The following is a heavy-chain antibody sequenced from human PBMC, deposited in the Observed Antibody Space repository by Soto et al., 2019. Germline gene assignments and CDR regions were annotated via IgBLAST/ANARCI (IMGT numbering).Heavy chain of an antibody. CDR1: AVSISSYY. Sequence: PSETLSLTCTVSAVSISSYYWSWIRQPPGKGLEWIGYIYYSGSTYYNPSLKSRVIISVDTSENQFSLNLTSVTSADTAVYYCARGKQQLIAYWGQGTLVTVSS. D-gene: IGHD6-13*01. CDR2: IYYSGST. J-gene: IGHJ4*02. V-gene: IGHV4-59*12. CDR3: ARGKQQLIAY.